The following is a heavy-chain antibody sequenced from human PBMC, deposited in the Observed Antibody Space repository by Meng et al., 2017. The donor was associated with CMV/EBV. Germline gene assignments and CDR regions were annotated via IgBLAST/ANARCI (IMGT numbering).Heavy chain of an antibody. V-gene: IGHV3-23*03. Sequence: SCAASGFTFSSYAMSWVRQAPGKGLEWVSVIYSGGSRTYYADSVKGRFTISRDNSKNTLYLQMNSLRAEDTAVYYCAKAYDSSGYDYWGQGTLVTVSS. CDR1: GFTFSSYA. CDR2: IYSGGSRT. CDR3: AKAYDSSGYDY. J-gene: IGHJ4*02. D-gene: IGHD3-22*01.